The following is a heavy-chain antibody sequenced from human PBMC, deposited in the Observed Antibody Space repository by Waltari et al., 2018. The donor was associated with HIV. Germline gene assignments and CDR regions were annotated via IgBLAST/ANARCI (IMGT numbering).Heavy chain of an antibody. V-gene: IGHV3-74*01. CDR2: INSDGSSP. D-gene: IGHD2-2*01. CDR1: GFTFGSYW. CDR3: ARGGYCSSAGCYASRYYFIMDV. J-gene: IGHJ6*02. Sequence: EVQLVESGGGLIQPGGSLRLSCAASGFTFGSYWMHWVRQAPGKGLVCLARINSDGSSPTYADSVRGRFTISRDNAKNTLYLQMNSLGAEDTAEYFCARGGYCSSAGCYASRYYFIMDVWGQGTTVTVSS.